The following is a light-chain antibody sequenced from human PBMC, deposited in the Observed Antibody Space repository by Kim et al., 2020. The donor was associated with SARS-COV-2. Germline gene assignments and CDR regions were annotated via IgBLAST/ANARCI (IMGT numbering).Light chain of an antibody. CDR3: QQRYSYPLT. V-gene: IGKV1-39*01. CDR1: QSISND. Sequence: DIQMTQSPSSLSASVGDRVTITCRASQSISNDLDWYQQKPGKAPKRLIYAASSLQSGVPSRFSGSGSGTDFTLTISSLQPEDFATYYCQQRYSYPLTFGGGTKVDIK. J-gene: IGKJ4*01. CDR2: AAS.